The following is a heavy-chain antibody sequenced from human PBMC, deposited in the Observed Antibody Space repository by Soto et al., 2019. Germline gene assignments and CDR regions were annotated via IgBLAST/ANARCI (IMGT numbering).Heavy chain of an antibody. J-gene: IGHJ4*02. CDR3: AGMQDGALAY. Sequence: PSETLCLTCAISGVSVSSNSAAWNCIRQSPSRGREWLGRTYYRSKWYNDYAVCVKSRITIKPDTAKNQFLMQLNSVIPEDTAVHCRAGMQDGALAYWGQGTLVTVSS. V-gene: IGHV6-1*01. D-gene: IGHD1-26*01. CDR1: GVSVSSNSAA. CDR2: TYYRSKWYN.